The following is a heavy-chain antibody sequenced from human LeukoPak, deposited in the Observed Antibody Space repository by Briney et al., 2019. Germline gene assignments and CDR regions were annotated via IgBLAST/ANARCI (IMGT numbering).Heavy chain of an antibody. D-gene: IGHD2-2*01. CDR2: IKQDGSEK. CDR1: GFTFSSYW. V-gene: IGHV3-7*01. J-gene: IGHJ4*02. Sequence: PGGSLRLSCAASGFTFSSYWMSWVRQAPGKGLEWVANIKQDGSEKYYVDSVKGRFTISRDDAKNSLYLQMNSQRAEDTAVYYCARVREYQLLNYFDYWGQGTLVTVSS. CDR3: ARVREYQLLNYFDY.